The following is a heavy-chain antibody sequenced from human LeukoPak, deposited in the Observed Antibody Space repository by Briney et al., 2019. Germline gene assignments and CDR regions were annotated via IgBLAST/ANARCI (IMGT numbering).Heavy chain of an antibody. CDR3: AKDLTELPTSGGY. V-gene: IGHV3-23*01. J-gene: IGHJ4*02. Sequence: GGSLRLSCAASGFTFSSYAMSWVRQAPGKGLEWVSAVSASGGTTYYADSVKGRFTVSRDNSENTLYLQMNSLRVDDTAVYYCAKDLTELPTSGGYWGQGTLVIVSS. D-gene: IGHD1-26*01. CDR2: VSASGGTT. CDR1: GFTFSSYA.